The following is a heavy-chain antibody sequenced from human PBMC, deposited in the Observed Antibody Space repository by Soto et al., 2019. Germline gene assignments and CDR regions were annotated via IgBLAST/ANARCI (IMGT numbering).Heavy chain of an antibody. CDR3: ARGGWEEYYFDS. CDR1: GGSLSTYY. D-gene: IGHD1-26*01. CDR2: IYDSGNT. Sequence: PSETLSLTCTASGGSLSTYYWSWIRQPPGKGLECIGYIYDSGNTNYNPSLKSRVTISVDTSKNQFSLKLRSVTTADTALYYCARGGWEEYYFDSWGQGTLVTVSS. J-gene: IGHJ4*02. V-gene: IGHV4-59*01.